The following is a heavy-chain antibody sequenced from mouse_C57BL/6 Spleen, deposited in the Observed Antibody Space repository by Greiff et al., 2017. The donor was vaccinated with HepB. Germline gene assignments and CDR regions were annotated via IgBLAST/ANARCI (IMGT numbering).Heavy chain of an antibody. CDR3: ARDYYGSSLYYYAMDY. Sequence: QVTLKVSGPGILQSSQTLSLTCSFSGFSLSTSGMGVSWIRQPSGKGLEWLAHIYWDDDKRYNPSLKSRLTISKDTSRNQVFLKITSVDTADTATDYCARDYYGSSLYYYAMDYWGQGTSVTVSS. V-gene: IGHV8-12*01. CDR2: IYWDDDK. D-gene: IGHD1-1*01. CDR1: GFSLSTSGMG. J-gene: IGHJ4*01.